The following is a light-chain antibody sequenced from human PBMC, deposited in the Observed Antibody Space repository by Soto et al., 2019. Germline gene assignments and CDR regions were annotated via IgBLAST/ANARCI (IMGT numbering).Light chain of an antibody. CDR1: QSISSC. CDR3: QQYNSYPT. J-gene: IGKJ4*01. CDR2: KAS. V-gene: IGKV1-5*03. Sequence: DILMTQSPSTLSASVGDRATITCRASQSISSCLAWYQQQPGKAPTLLIYKASSLESGVPSRFSSSGCTTEFTLTISRLHHDDFANYYCQQYNSYPTFGGGTKVEIK.